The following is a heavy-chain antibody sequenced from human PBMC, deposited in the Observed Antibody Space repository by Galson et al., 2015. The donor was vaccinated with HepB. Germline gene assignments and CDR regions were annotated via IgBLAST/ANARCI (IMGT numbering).Heavy chain of an antibody. CDR1: GFTLSRYN. D-gene: IGHD3-10*01. J-gene: IGHJ6*02. Sequence: SLRLSCAASGFTLSRYNMNWVRQAPGKGLEWLSHISSSSSIIYYADSVKGRFTISRDNAKNSLYLQMNSLRDEDTAVYYCARDPDYYGSGSYYPPPSGLYYYGMDVWGQGTTVTVSS. CDR2: ISSSSSII. CDR3: ARDPDYYGSGSYYPPPSGLYYYGMDV. V-gene: IGHV3-48*02.